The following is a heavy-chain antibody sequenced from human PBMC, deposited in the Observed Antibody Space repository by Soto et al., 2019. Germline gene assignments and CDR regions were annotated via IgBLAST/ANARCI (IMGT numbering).Heavy chain of an antibody. V-gene: IGHV5-10-1*01. CDR3: ARQVWERESVTILVY. J-gene: IGHJ4*01. CDR1: GYRFTTHC. D-gene: IGHD1-26*01. Sequence: GESLKISCEGSGYRFTTHCISWVRQMPGKGLEWMGRIDPDDSYTDYSPSFRGHVTISADESTSTAYLQLSSLKASDTAIYYCARQVWERESVTILVYWGQGTLVKVSS. CDR2: IDPDDSYT.